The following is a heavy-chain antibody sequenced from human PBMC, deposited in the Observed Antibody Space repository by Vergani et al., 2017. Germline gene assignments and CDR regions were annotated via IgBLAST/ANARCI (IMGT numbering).Heavy chain of an antibody. CDR1: GFTFSSYA. J-gene: IGHJ5*01. CDR2: ISSDGSNK. Sequence: QVQLVESGGGVVQPGRSLRLSCAASGFTFSSYAMHWVRQAPGKGLEWVAVISSDGSNKYYADSVRGRFTISRDNSKNTLYLQMNSLRAEDTAVYYCARARCIETCYMSNWLDSWGQGTLVTVSS. V-gene: IGHV3-30-3*01. CDR3: ARARCIETCYMSNWLDS. D-gene: IGHD3-9*01.